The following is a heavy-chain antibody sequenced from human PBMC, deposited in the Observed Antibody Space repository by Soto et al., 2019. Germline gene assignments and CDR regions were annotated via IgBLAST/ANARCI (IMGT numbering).Heavy chain of an antibody. J-gene: IGHJ4*02. V-gene: IGHV3-20*04. CDR2: SNGKGDRT. D-gene: IGHD2-2*01. CDR1: GFTFEDYG. Sequence: SLRLSCAASGFTFEDYGMSWVRQVPGKGLEWVSGSNGKGDRTGYADSVKGRFTISRDNAKNTLYLQMNSLRAEDTALYYCARPEISTSWGNGPDYWGQGTLVTGSS. CDR3: ARPEISTSWGNGPDY.